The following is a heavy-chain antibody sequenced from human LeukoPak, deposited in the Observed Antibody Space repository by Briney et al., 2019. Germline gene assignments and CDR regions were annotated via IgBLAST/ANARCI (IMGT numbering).Heavy chain of an antibody. CDR1: GGSINSYY. CDR2: IYYSGST. V-gene: IGHV4-59*01. J-gene: IGHJ6*02. Sequence: SETLSLTCTVSGGSINSYYWSWIRQPPGKGLEWIGYIYYSGSTNYNPSLKSRVTISVDTSKNQFSLKLSSVTAADTAVYYCARLPTMVRGVIDYYYGMDVWGQGTTVTVSS. CDR3: ARLPTMVRGVIDYYYGMDV. D-gene: IGHD3-10*01.